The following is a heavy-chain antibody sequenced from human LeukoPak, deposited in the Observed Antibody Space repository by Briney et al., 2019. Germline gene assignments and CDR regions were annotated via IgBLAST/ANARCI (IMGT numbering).Heavy chain of an antibody. Sequence: GGSLRLSCAASGFTSDDYAMHWVRQAPGKGLEWVSGISWNSGSIGYADSVKGRFTISRDNAKNSLYLQMNSLRAEDTALYYCAKDWDSSIYYFDYWGQGTLVTVSS. CDR2: ISWNSGSI. D-gene: IGHD6-13*01. J-gene: IGHJ4*02. CDR1: GFTSDDYA. CDR3: AKDWDSSIYYFDY. V-gene: IGHV3-9*02.